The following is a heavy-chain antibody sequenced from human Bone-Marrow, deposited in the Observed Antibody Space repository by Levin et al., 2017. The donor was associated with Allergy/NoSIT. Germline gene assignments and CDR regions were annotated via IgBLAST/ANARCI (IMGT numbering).Heavy chain of an antibody. Sequence: GGSLRLSCAASGFTFSSYGMHWVRQAPGKGLEWVAVISYDGSNKYYADSVKGRFTISRDNSKNTLYLQMNSLRAEDTAVYYCAKDRSLSSSWYYWGQGTLVTVSS. D-gene: IGHD6-13*01. CDR2: ISYDGSNK. CDR1: GFTFSSYG. V-gene: IGHV3-30*18. CDR3: AKDRSLSSSWYY. J-gene: IGHJ4*02.